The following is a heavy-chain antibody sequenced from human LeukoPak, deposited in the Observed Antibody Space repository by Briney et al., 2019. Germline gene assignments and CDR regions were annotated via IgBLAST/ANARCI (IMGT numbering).Heavy chain of an antibody. CDR3: ARAPEMATMHFDY. CDR2: ISSSSSTI. V-gene: IGHV3-48*04. J-gene: IGHJ4*02. D-gene: IGHD5-24*01. Sequence: HAGGSLRLSCAASGFTFSSYSMNWVRQAPGKGLEWVSYISSSSSTIYYADSVKGRFTISRDNAKNSLYLQMNSLRAEDTAVYYCARAPEMATMHFDYWGQGTLVTVSS. CDR1: GFTFSSYS.